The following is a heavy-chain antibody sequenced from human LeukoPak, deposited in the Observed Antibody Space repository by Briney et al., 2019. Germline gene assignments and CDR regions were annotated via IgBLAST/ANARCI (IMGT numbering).Heavy chain of an antibody. D-gene: IGHD5-12*01. CDR3: ATTAGGYDYYYYYGMDV. J-gene: IGHJ6*02. CDR2: IIPILGIA. V-gene: IGHV1-69*04. CDR1: GGTFSSYA. Sequence: ASVKVSCKASGGTFSSYAIIWVRQAPGQGLEWMGRIIPILGIANYAQKFQGRVTITADKSTSTAYMELSSLRSEDTAVYYCATTAGGYDYYYYYGMDVWGQGTTVTVSS.